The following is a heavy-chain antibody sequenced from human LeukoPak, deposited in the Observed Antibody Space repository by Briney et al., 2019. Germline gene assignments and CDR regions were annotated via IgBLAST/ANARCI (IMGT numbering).Heavy chain of an antibody. Sequence: GGSLRLCCAASGFTFSNYWMHWVRQAPGKGLVWVSRINTDGSTTSYADSVKGRFTISRDNAKNTLFLQMNSLRAEDTAVYYCAVGPFDYWGQGTLVTVSS. J-gene: IGHJ4*02. V-gene: IGHV3-74*01. CDR2: INTDGSTT. CDR1: GFTFSNYW. CDR3: AVGPFDY.